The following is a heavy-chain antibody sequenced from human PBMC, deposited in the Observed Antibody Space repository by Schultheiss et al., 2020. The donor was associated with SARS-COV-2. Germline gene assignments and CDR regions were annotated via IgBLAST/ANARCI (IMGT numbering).Heavy chain of an antibody. Sequence: SQTLSLTCTVSGGSISSGGYYWSWIRQPPGKGLEWIGSIYYSGSTYYNPSLKSRVTISVDTSKNQFSLKLSSVTAADTAVYYCARAQYSYGSDFDYWGQGTLVTVSS. CDR3: ARAQYSYGSDFDY. V-gene: IGHV4-39*07. CDR1: GGSISSGGYY. J-gene: IGHJ4*02. CDR2: IYYSGST. D-gene: IGHD5-18*01.